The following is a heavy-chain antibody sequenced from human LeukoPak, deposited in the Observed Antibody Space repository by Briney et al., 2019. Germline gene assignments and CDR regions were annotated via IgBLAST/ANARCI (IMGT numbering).Heavy chain of an antibody. CDR2: ISSSSSYI. CDR3: ARDLGSSTTMIVIWSEGGFDY. D-gene: IGHD3-22*01. V-gene: IGHV3-21*01. Sequence: GGSLRVSCAASGFSLSNYWMHWVRQAPGKGLEWVSSISSSSSYIYYADSVKGRFTISRDNAKNSLYLQMNSLRAEDTAVYYCARDLGSSTTMIVIWSEGGFDYWGQGTLVTVSS. J-gene: IGHJ4*02. CDR1: GFSLSNYW.